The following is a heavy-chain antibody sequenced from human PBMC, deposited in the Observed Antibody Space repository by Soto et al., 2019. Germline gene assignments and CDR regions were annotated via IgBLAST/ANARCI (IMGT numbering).Heavy chain of an antibody. V-gene: IGHV4-61*01. J-gene: IGHJ4*02. CDR1: VGSVSSGSYY. Sequence: SETLSLTCTVSVGSVSSGSYYWNWIRQPPGKGLEWIGSIYHSGSTDYNPSLKSRVTISVDTSKNQFSLKLGSVTAADTAVYYCAKVSLQLNTMDYWGQGDLVTVSS. D-gene: IGHD2-2*01. CDR2: IYHSGST. CDR3: AKVSLQLNTMDY.